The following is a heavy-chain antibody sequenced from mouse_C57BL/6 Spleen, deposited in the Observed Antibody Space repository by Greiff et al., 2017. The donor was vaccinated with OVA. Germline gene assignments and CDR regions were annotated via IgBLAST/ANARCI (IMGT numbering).Heavy chain of an antibody. CDR1: GYTFTSYW. CDR2: IDPSDSET. CDR3: AGGSSYGWFAY. J-gene: IGHJ3*01. Sequence: QVQLQQPGAELVRPGSSVKLSCKASGYTFTSYWMHWVKQRPIQGLEWIGNIDPSDSETHYNQKFKDKATLTVDKSSSTAYMQLSSLTSEDSAVYYCAGGSSYGWFAYWGQGTLVTVSA. V-gene: IGHV1-52*01. D-gene: IGHD1-1*01.